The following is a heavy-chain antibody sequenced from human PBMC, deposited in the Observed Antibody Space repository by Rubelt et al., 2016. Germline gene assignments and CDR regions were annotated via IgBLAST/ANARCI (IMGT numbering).Heavy chain of an antibody. D-gene: IGHD2-2*01. J-gene: IGHJ4*02. V-gene: IGHV3-15*01. CDR3: AKMEYQLGLFDY. CDR2: IKSKTDGGTT. Sequence: RIKSKTDGGTTDYAAPVKGRFTISRDDSKNTLYLQMNSLRAEDTAVYYCAKMEYQLGLFDYWGQGTLVTVSS.